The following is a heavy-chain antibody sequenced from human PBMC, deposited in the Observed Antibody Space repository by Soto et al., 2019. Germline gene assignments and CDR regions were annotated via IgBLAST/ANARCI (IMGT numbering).Heavy chain of an antibody. D-gene: IGHD3-10*01. CDR3: ARDQGGEFLKGSGMDV. Sequence: QVQLQESGPGLVKPSETLSLTCTVSGDSISRYYWSWIRLSPGKGLEWIGYIYYSGATNYNPSVKGRVTISVDRTKNQFSLKLSSVTAADTAVYYCARDQGGEFLKGSGMDVWGQGTTVTVSS. CDR1: GDSISRYY. J-gene: IGHJ6*02. V-gene: IGHV4-59*01. CDR2: IYYSGAT.